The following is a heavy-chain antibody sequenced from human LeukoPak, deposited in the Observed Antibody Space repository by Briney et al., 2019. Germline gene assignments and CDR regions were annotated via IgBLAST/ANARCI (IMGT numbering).Heavy chain of an antibody. Sequence: SETLSLTCAVYGGSFSGYYWSWIRQPPGKGLEWIGEINHSGSTNYNPSLKSRVTISVDTSKNQFSLKLSSVTAADTAVYYCAGVHARRYGYSSSWQPDYYYYYGMDVWGQGTTVTVSS. CDR3: AGVHARRYGYSSSWQPDYYYYYGMDV. V-gene: IGHV4-34*01. CDR1: GGSFSGYY. D-gene: IGHD6-6*01. CDR2: INHSGST. J-gene: IGHJ6*02.